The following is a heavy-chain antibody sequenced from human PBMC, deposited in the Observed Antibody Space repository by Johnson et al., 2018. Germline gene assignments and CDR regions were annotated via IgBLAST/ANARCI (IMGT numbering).Heavy chain of an antibody. Sequence: VQLQESGGGVVQPGRSLRLTCAASGFTFSSYSMNWVRQAPGKGLEWVSYISSSSSTIYYADSVKGRFTISRDNAKNSLYLQMNSLKASDTAMYYCARPSRDGYNLAAFDIWGQGTMVTVSS. CDR3: ARPSRDGYNLAAFDI. V-gene: IGHV3-48*01. D-gene: IGHD5-24*01. CDR2: ISSSSSTI. J-gene: IGHJ3*02. CDR1: GFTFSSYS.